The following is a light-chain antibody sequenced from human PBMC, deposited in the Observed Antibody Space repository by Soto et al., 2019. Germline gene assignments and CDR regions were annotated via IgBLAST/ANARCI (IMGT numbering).Light chain of an antibody. CDR1: QAVRDD. CDR2: AAS. J-gene: IGKJ1*01. Sequence: AIQMTQSPSSLSASVGDSVTITCRASQAVRDDLGWYQQKPGKAPKLLIYAASSLQSGVPPRFSGSGSGTDFTLTISYLQPEDFATYYCLQDYSYPWTFGQGTKVEIK. V-gene: IGKV1-6*01. CDR3: LQDYSYPWT.